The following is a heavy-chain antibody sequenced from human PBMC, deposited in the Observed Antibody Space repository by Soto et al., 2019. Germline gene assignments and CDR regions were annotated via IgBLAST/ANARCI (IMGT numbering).Heavy chain of an antibody. D-gene: IGHD2-8*01. CDR2: VYYRGRS. Sequence: SATLSLTCTVSGGSVSNSNYYWGWIRQSPGKGLEWIGSVYYRGRSYSKSSVKSRVTISVDTSKNQFSLNLSSVTASDTAVYYCVSQRTSVLTQAYFDYWGPGALVTVSS. V-gene: IGHV4-39*01. J-gene: IGHJ4*02. CDR3: VSQRTSVLTQAYFDY. CDR1: GGSVSNSNYY.